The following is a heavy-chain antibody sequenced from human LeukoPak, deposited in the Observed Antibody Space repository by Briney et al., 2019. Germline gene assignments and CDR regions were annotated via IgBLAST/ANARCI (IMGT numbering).Heavy chain of an antibody. CDR2: LYSSGAT. CDR3: ARARVRSYSYDSSGFYTSDWIFDI. J-gene: IGHJ2*01. CDR1: GGSISSYY. V-gene: IGHV4-59*01. D-gene: IGHD3-22*01. Sequence: SETLSLTCTASGGSISSYYWSWIRQPQGKGLEWIGHLYSSGATKYNHSLQSRVTISVDTSKNQFSLRLSSVTAADTAVYFCARARVRSYSYDSSGFYTSDWIFDIWGRGALVTVSS.